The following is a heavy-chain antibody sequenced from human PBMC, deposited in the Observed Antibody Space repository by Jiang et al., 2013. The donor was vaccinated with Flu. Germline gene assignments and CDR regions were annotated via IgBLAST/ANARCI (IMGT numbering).Heavy chain of an antibody. J-gene: IGHJ4*02. Sequence: VQLVESGGGLVQPGGSLKLSCAASGFTFSGSALHWVRQASGKGLEWVGRIRSKAMNYATEYAASVRGRFTITRDDSKNTAYLQMNSLKTEDTAVYYCSRVDPTSLGLGGQGTLVTVSS. CDR3: SRVDPTSLGL. CDR2: IRSKAMNYAT. V-gene: IGHV3-73*02. D-gene: IGHD2-2*01. CDR1: GFTFSGSA.